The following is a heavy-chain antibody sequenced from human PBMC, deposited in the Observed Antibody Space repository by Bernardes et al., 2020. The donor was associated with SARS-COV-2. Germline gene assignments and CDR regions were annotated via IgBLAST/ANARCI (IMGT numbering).Heavy chain of an antibody. D-gene: IGHD6-13*01. CDR3: AKDGAGQIDY. Sequence: GGSLRLSCAASGFTFDDYAMHWVRQAPGKGLEWVSGISWNSGSIGYADSVKGRFTISRDNAKNSLYLQMNSLRAEDTALYYCAKDGAGQIDYWGQGTLVTVSS. J-gene: IGHJ4*02. V-gene: IGHV3-9*01. CDR1: GFTFDDYA. CDR2: ISWNSGSI.